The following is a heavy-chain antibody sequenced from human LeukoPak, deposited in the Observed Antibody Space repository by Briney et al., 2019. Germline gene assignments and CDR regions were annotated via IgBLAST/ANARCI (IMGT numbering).Heavy chain of an antibody. CDR3: ATIFCGGDLSFKGPLDY. CDR1: GGSISSSSYY. D-gene: IGHD2-21*01. Sequence: SETLSLACTVSGGSISSSSYYWGWIRQPPGTGPEWIGSIYYSGSTYYNPSLKSRVTISVDTSKNQFSLKLSSVTAADTAVYYCATIFCGGDLSFKGPLDYWGQGTLVTVSS. V-gene: IGHV4-39*01. CDR2: IYYSGST. J-gene: IGHJ4*02.